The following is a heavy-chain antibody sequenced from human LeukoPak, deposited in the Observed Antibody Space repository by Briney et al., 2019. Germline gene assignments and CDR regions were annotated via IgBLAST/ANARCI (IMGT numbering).Heavy chain of an antibody. CDR3: ARDLARYCSGGSCSSMDV. CDR1: GGTFSSYA. V-gene: IGHV1-69*04. D-gene: IGHD2-15*01. Sequence: ASVKLSCKASGGTFSSYAISWVRQAPGQGLEWMGRIIPILGIANYAQKFQGRVTITADKSTSTAYMELSSLRSEDTAVYYCARDLARYCSGGSCSSMDVWGKGTTVTVSS. CDR2: IIPILGIA. J-gene: IGHJ6*04.